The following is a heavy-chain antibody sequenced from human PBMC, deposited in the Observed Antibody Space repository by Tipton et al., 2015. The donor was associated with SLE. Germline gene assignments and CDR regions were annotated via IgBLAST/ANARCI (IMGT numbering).Heavy chain of an antibody. J-gene: IGHJ4*02. D-gene: IGHD2-15*01. V-gene: IGHV4-4*02. CDR1: GGSISSRNW. CDR2: IYYSGST. CDR3: ATAPTFDY. Sequence: TLSLTCAVSGGSISSRNWWSWVRQPPGKGLEWIGSIYYSGSTYHNPSLKSRVTISVDTSKNQFSLKLSSVTAADTAVYYCATAPTFDYWGQGTLVTVSS.